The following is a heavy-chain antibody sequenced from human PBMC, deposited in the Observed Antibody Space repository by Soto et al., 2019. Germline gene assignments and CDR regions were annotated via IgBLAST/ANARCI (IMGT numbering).Heavy chain of an antibody. V-gene: IGHV1-69*01. CDR3: ARVGDFWSGDHYPYFDY. D-gene: IGHD3-3*01. CDR2: IIPIFGTA. CDR1: GCTFSSYA. Sequence: QVQLVQSGAEVKKPGSSVKVSCKASGCTFSSYAISWVRQAPGQGLEWMGGIIPIFGTANYAQKFQGRVTITEDESTSTAYMELSSLRSEDTDVYYFARVGDFWSGDHYPYFDYWGQGTLVTVSS. J-gene: IGHJ4*02.